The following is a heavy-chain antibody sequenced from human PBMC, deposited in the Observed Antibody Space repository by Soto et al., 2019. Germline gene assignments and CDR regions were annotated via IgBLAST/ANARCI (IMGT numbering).Heavy chain of an antibody. V-gene: IGHV4-39*01. D-gene: IGHD4-17*01. CDR1: GGSISSRSYY. CDR2: IYYSGNT. Sequence: SETLSLTCSVSGGSISSRSYYWGWIRQPPGKGLEWIGNIYYSGNTYYNPSLKSRVTISVDTSKNQFSLKLSSVTAADTAVYYCARQKNYGDGFSWFYYYGMDVWGQGTTVTVS. CDR3: ARQKNYGDGFSWFYYYGMDV. J-gene: IGHJ6*02.